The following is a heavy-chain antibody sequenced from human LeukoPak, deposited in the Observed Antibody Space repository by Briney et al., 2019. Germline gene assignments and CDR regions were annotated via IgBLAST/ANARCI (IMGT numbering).Heavy chain of an antibody. D-gene: IGHD2-2*01. CDR1: GYTLTELS. J-gene: IGHJ6*02. CDR2: FDPEDGET. Sequence: GASVKVSCKVSGYTLTELSMHRVRQAPGKGLEWMGGFDPEDGETIYAQKFQGRVTMTEDTSTDTAYMELSSLRSEDTAVYYCATDPIGYCSSTSCLRKHYYYGMDVWGQGTTVTVSS. V-gene: IGHV1-24*01. CDR3: ATDPIGYCSSTSCLRKHYYYGMDV.